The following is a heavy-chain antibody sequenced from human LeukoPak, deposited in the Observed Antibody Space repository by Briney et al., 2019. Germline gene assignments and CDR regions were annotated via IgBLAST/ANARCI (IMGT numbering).Heavy chain of an antibody. Sequence: PGGSLRLSCAASGFTFSTYTMNWVRQAPGKGLEWVAVIWYDGSNKYYADSVKGRFTISRDNSKNTLYLQMNSLRAEDTAVYYCAREYYYDSSDAFDIWGQGTMVTVSS. CDR3: AREYYYDSSDAFDI. V-gene: IGHV3-33*08. CDR1: GFTFSTYT. J-gene: IGHJ3*02. CDR2: IWYDGSNK. D-gene: IGHD3-22*01.